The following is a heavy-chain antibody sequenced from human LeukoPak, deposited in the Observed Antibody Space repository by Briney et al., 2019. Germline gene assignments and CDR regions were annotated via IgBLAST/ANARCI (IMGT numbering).Heavy chain of an antibody. CDR1: GGSISSGGYS. Sequence: PSETLSLTCAVSGGSISSGGYSWSWIRQPPGKGLEWIGYIYHSGSTYYNPSLKSRVTISVDRSKNQFSLKLSSVTAADTAVYSCARIIYDSLLGFNGFALGGRGTLVPVSS. V-gene: IGHV4-30-2*01. J-gene: IGHJ5*02. D-gene: IGHD2/OR15-2a*01. CDR3: ARIIYDSLLGFNGFAL. CDR2: IYHSGST.